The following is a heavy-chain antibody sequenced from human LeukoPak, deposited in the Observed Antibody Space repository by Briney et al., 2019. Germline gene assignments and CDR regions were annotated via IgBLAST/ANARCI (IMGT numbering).Heavy chain of an antibody. CDR3: ARDSPRQYCSGGSCSGYYYYYGMDV. D-gene: IGHD2-15*01. V-gene: IGHV3-23*01. J-gene: IGHJ6*02. CDR2: VSGSGGST. Sequence: GGSLRLSCAASGFTFSDYYMSWIRQAPGKGLEWVSAVSGSGGSTYYADSVKGRFTISRDNSKNTLYLQMNSLRAEDTAVYYCARDSPRQYCSGGSCSGYYYYYGMDVWGQGTTVTVSS. CDR1: GFTFSDYY.